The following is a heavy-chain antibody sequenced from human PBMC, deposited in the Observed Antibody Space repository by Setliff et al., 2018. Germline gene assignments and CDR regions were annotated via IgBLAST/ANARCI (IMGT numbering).Heavy chain of an antibody. Sequence: GASVKVSCKASGYTFTSYGISWVRQAPGQGLEWMGWISAYNANTNYAQKLQGRVTMTTDTSTSTAYMELRSLRSDDTAVYYCARDKAKWQVFNRWFDPWGQGTLVTVSS. CDR2: ISAYNANT. CDR3: ARDKAKWQVFNRWFDP. D-gene: IGHD6-19*01. CDR1: GYTFTSYG. V-gene: IGHV1-18*01. J-gene: IGHJ5*02.